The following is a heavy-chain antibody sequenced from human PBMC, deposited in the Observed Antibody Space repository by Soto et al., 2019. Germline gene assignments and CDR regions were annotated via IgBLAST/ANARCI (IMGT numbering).Heavy chain of an antibody. Sequence: QVQLVQSGAEVKKPGASVKVSCKSSGYPFTSYHVNWVRQAPGPGLEWMGWMNPDSGSTDYAVKFQCRLTMTRNTSMSTAYLELRSLTSEAAAIYYCARGRFISKGYDSGWYIAHCGEGTQVIVSS. CDR3: ARGRFISKGYDSGWYIAH. J-gene: IGHJ1*01. CDR2: MNPDSGST. CDR1: GYPFTSYH. V-gene: IGHV1-8*01. D-gene: IGHD6-19*01.